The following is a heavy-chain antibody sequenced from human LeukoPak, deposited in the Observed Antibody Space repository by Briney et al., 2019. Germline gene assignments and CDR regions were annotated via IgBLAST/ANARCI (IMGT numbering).Heavy chain of an antibody. CDR1: GGSFSGYY. CDR2: INHSGGT. D-gene: IGHD2-15*01. CDR3: AREGVVGAYGHFDY. V-gene: IGHV4-34*01. Sequence: PSETLSLTCAVYGGSFSGYYWSWIRQPPGKGLEWIGEINHSGGTNYNPSLKSRVTISVDTSKNQFSLKLSSVTAADTAVYYCAREGVVGAYGHFDYWGQGTLVTVSS. J-gene: IGHJ4*02.